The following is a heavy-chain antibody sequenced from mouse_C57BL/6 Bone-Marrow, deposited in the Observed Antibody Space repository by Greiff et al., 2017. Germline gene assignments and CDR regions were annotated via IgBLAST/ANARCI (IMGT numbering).Heavy chain of an antibody. CDR1: GFTFSSYG. V-gene: IGHV5-6*01. J-gene: IGHJ3*01. CDR3: AIRLVAY. CDR2: ISSGGSYT. Sequence: EVQLVESGGDLVKPGGSLKLSCAASGFTFSSYGMSWVRQTPDKRLEWVATISSGGSYTYYPDSVKGRFTISRDNAKNTLYLQRSSLKSEDTAMYYCAIRLVAYWGQGTLVTVSA.